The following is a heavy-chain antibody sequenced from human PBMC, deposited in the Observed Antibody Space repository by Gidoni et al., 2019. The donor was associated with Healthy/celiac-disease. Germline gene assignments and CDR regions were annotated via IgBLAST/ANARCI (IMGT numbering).Heavy chain of an antibody. V-gene: IGHV1-2*02. Sequence: QVQLVQSGAEVQKPGASVKVSCRASGSTFTGYYMHWVRQAPGQGLEWMGWINPNSGGTNYAQKFQGMVTMTRDTSISTAYMELSRLRSDDTAVYYCARDRVTKYYFDYWGQGTLVTVSS. D-gene: IGHD1-26*01. J-gene: IGHJ4*02. CDR3: ARDRVTKYYFDY. CDR2: INPNSGGT. CDR1: GSTFTGYY.